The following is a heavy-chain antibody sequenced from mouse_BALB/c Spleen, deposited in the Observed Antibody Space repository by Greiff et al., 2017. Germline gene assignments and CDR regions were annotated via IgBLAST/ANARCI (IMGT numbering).Heavy chain of an antibody. V-gene: IGHV1-14*01. CDR2: INPYNDGT. Sequence: EVKVVESGPELVKPGASVKMSCKASGYTFTSYVMHWVKQKPGQGLEWIGYINPYNDGTKYNEKFKGKATLTSDKSSSTAYMELSSLTSEDSAVYYCARSETARATLDAMDYWGQGTSVTVSS. CDR1: GYTFTSYV. J-gene: IGHJ4*01. CDR3: ARSETARATLDAMDY. D-gene: IGHD3-2*01.